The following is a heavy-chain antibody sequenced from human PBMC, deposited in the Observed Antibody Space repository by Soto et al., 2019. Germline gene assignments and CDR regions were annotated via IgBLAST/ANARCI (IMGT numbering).Heavy chain of an antibody. V-gene: IGHV3-33*01. CDR3: ARDRGLRDYYYYGMDV. CDR2: IWYDGSNK. D-gene: IGHD5-12*01. Sequence: QVQLVESGGGVVQPGRSLRLSCAASGFTFSSYGMHWVRQAPGKGLEWVAVIWYDGSNKYYADSVKGRFTISRDNSKNTLYLQMNSLRAEDTAVYYCARDRGLRDYYYYGMDVWGQGTTVTVSS. CDR1: GFTFSSYG. J-gene: IGHJ6*02.